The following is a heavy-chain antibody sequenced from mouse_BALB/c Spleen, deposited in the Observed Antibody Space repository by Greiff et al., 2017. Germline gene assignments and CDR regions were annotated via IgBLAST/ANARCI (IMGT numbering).Heavy chain of an antibody. Sequence: QVHVKQSGAELMKPGASVKISCKATGYTFSSYWIEWVQQRPGHGLEWIGELLPGSGSTNYNETFKGKATFTADTSSNTAYMQLSSLTSEDSAVYYCARLYGKGAMDYWGQGTSVTVSS. CDR2: LLPGSGST. CDR1: GYTFSSYW. J-gene: IGHJ4*01. V-gene: IGHV1-9*01. CDR3: ARLYGKGAMDY. D-gene: IGHD2-10*02.